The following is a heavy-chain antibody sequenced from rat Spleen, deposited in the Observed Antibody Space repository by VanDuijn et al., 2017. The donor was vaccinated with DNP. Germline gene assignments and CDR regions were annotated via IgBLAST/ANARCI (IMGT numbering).Heavy chain of an antibody. V-gene: IGHV5-25*01. CDR3: ARLEATAGYFDF. CDR1: GLTFSDHN. Sequence: EVQLVESGGGLVQPGGSLKLSCAVSGLTFSDHNMAWVRQAPTKGLEWVATLSTSGGSTYYRDSVKGRITISRDNAKSTLYLQVNSLRSEDTATYYCARLEATAGYFDFWGPGTMVTVSS. J-gene: IGHJ1*01. CDR2: LSTSGGST.